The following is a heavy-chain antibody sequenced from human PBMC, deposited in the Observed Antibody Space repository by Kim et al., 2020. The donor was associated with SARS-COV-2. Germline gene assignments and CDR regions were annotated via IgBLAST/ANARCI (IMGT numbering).Heavy chain of an antibody. D-gene: IGHD6-19*01. J-gene: IGHJ4*02. Sequence: SFKSRVTIAVDTAKNQFSLKLSSVTAADTAVYYCARSRVHGAVAGTVEDYWGQGTLVTVSS. V-gene: IGHV4-39*01. CDR3: ARSRVHGAVAGTVEDY.